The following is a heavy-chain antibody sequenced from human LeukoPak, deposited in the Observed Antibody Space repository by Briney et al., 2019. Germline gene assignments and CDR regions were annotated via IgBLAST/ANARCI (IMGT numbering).Heavy chain of an antibody. J-gene: IGHJ5*02. Sequence: SETLSLTCAVYGGSFSGYYWSWIRQPPGKGLEWIGEINHSGSTNYNPSLKSRVTISVDTSKNQFSLKLSSVTAADTAVYYCARRADSSGYGPWGQGTLVTVSS. D-gene: IGHD3-22*01. CDR2: INHSGST. CDR3: ARRADSSGYGP. V-gene: IGHV4-34*01. CDR1: GGSFSGYY.